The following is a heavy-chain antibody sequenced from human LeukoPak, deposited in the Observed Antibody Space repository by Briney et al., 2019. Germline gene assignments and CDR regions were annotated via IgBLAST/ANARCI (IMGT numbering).Heavy chain of an antibody. V-gene: IGHV1-2*02. J-gene: IGHJ4*02. CDR3: ARRSGNSDY. CDR2: INPNSGGT. Sequence: GASVKVSCKASGYTFTSYAMNWVRQAPGQGLEWMGWINPNSGGTNYAQKFQGRVTMTRDTSISTAYMELSRLRSDDTAVYYCARRSGNSDYWGQGTLVTVSS. CDR1: GYTFTSYA. D-gene: IGHD4-23*01.